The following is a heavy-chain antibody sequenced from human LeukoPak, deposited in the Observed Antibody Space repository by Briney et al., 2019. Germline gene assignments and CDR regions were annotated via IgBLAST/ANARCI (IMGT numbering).Heavy chain of an antibody. CDR3: ARESGSGFDY. J-gene: IGHJ4*02. D-gene: IGHD6-25*01. Sequence: ASVKVSCKASGYTFTGYYMHWVRQAPGQGLEWMGWINPNSGGTNYAQKFQGRVTMTRDTSISTACMELSRLRSDDTAVYFCARESGSGFDYWGQGTLVTVSS. V-gene: IGHV1-2*02. CDR2: INPNSGGT. CDR1: GYTFTGYY.